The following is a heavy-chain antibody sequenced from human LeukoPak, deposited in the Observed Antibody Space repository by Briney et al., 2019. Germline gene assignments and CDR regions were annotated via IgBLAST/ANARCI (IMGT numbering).Heavy chain of an antibody. CDR1: GFTFSSYS. CDR3: ARPYYYDSSGYENAFDI. CDR2: ISSSSSYI. D-gene: IGHD3-22*01. V-gene: IGHV3-21*01. Sequence: GGSLRLSCAASGFTFSSYSMNWVRQAPGKGLEWVSSISSSSSYIYYADSVKGRFTISRDNAKNSLYLQMNSLRAEDTAVYYCARPYYYDSSGYENAFDIWGQGTMVTVSS. J-gene: IGHJ3*02.